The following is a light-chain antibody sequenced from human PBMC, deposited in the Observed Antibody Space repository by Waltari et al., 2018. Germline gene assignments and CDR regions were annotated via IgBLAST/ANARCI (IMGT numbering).Light chain of an antibody. CDR2: GAS. V-gene: IGKV3-11*01. Sequence: DIVLTQSPATLSLSPRDRATLSCRASHSVNNYLAWYQQKPGQAPRLLIYGASNRATGIPARFSGSGSGTDFTLTISTLEPEDFAVYYCQQRRNWPLTFGGGTKVEIK. CDR3: QQRRNWPLT. CDR1: HSVNNY. J-gene: IGKJ4*01.